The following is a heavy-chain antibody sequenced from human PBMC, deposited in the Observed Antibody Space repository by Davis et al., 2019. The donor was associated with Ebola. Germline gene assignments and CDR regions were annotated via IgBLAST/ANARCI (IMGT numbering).Heavy chain of an antibody. V-gene: IGHV1-18*01. J-gene: IGHJ6*02. CDR3: ARVWDCTNGVCYYYYGMDV. CDR2: ISAYNGNT. Sequence: AASVNVSCKASGYTFTSYGISWVRQAPGQGLEWMGWISAYNGNTNYAQKLQGRVTMTTDTSTSTAYMELRSLRSDDTAVYYCARVWDCTNGVCYYYYGMDVWGQGTTVTVSS. D-gene: IGHD2-8*01. CDR1: GYTFTSYG.